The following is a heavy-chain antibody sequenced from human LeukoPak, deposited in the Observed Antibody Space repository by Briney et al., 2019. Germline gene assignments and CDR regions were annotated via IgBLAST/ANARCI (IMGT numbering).Heavy chain of an antibody. CDR3: ARGSVAGTIFDY. CDR2: IYYSVST. CDR1: GGSISSYY. Sequence: SETLSLTCTVSGGSISSYYWSWIRQPPGKGLEWIGYIYYSVSTNYNPSLKSRVTISVDTSKNQFSLKLSSVTAADTAVYYCARGSVAGTIFDYWGQGTLVTVSS. V-gene: IGHV4-59*01. J-gene: IGHJ4*02. D-gene: IGHD6-19*01.